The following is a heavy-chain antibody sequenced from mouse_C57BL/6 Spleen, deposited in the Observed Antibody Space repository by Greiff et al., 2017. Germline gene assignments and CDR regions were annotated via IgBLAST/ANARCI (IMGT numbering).Heavy chain of an antibody. CDR1: GYTFTSYW. V-gene: IGHV1-53*01. CDR2: INPSNGGT. J-gene: IGHJ1*03. Sequence: QVQLQQPGTELVKPGASVKLSCKASGYTFTSYWMPWVKQRPGQGLEWIGNINPSNGGTNYNEKFKSKATLTVDKSSSTAYMHLSSLTSADSAVDYCARDSIHWDFDVWGTGTTVTVSS. CDR3: ARDSIHWDFDV. D-gene: IGHD2-10*02.